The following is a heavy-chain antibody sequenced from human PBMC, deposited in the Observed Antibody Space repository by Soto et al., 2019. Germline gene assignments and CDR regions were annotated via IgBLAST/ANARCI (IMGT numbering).Heavy chain of an antibody. V-gene: IGHV1-18*01. D-gene: IGHD1-1*01. CDR1: GYTFTSYG. CDR3: AREGGATGTKTLADY. Sequence: QVQLVQSGAEVKKPWASVKVSCKASGYTFTSYGITWVRQAPGQGLEWMGWISAYNGNTNYAQKLQGRVTMTTYTSTRTAYMELRSLRTDDTAVYYCAREGGATGTKTLADYWGQGTLVTVSS. CDR2: ISAYNGNT. J-gene: IGHJ4*02.